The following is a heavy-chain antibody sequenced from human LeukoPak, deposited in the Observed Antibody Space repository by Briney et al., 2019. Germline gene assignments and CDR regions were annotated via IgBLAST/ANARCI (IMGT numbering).Heavy chain of an antibody. Sequence: PGGSLRLSCAASGFTFSSYAMSWVRQAPGKGLEWVSAISGSGGSTYYADSVKGRFTISRDNSKNSLYLQMNSLRAEDTAVYYCARNPVYPVGATVHFDYWGQGTLVTVSS. CDR3: ARNPVYPVGATVHFDY. CDR1: GFTFSSYA. CDR2: ISGSGGST. D-gene: IGHD1-26*01. V-gene: IGHV3-23*01. J-gene: IGHJ4*02.